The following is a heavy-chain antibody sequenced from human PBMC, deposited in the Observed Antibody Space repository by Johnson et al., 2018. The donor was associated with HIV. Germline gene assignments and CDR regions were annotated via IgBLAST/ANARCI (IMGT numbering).Heavy chain of an antibody. CDR3: ARAHDAFDI. CDR2: ISYDGSNK. Sequence: QVQLAESGGGVVQPGRSLRLSCAASGFTFSSYAMHWVRQAPGQGLEWVAVISYDGSNKYYADSVQGRFTISRDNSKNTLYLQMNSLSAEDTAVYYCARAHDAFDIWGQGTMVTVSS. J-gene: IGHJ3*02. CDR1: GFTFSSYA. V-gene: IGHV3-30-3*01.